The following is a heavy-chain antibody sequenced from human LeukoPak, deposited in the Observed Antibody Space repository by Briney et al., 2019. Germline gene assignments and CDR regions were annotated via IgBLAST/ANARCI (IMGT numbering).Heavy chain of an antibody. CDR3: AGGSGGYYSFDY. CDR2: IYYSGST. Sequence: SETLSLTCTVSGGSISSGGYYWSWIRQHPGKGLEWIGYIYYSGSTYYNPSLKSRVTISVDTSKNQFSLKLSSVTAADTAVYYCAGGSGGYYSFDYWGQGTLVTVSS. V-gene: IGHV4-31*03. J-gene: IGHJ4*02. D-gene: IGHD3-10*01. CDR1: GGSISSGGYY.